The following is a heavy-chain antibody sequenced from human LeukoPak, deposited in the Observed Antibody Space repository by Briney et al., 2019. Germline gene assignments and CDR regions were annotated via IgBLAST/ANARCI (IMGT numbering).Heavy chain of an antibody. J-gene: IGHJ2*01. D-gene: IGHD4-17*01. V-gene: IGHV3-21*01. CDR2: ISSSSSYI. CDR3: ARDLRAGGTWSYGVYFDL. Sequence: GGSLRPSCAASGFTFSSYSMNWVRQAPGKGLEWVSSISSSSSYIYYADSVKGRFTISRDNAKNSVYLLLNSLTPEDTAVYYCARDLRAGGTWSYGVYFDLWGRGTLVTVSS. CDR1: GFTFSSYS.